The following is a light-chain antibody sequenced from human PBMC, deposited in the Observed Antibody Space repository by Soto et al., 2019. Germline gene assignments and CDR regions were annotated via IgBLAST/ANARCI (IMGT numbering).Light chain of an antibody. CDR1: SSNIGINT. CDR2: GNN. J-gene: IGLJ1*01. Sequence: QSVLTQPPSASGPPGQTITISCSGGSSNIGINTVNWYEHLPGTAPRLLIYGNNQRPSGVPARFSGSKSGTSASLAISGLQSEDEGHYYCATWDDSLDVHVFGTGTKLTVL. V-gene: IGLV1-44*01. CDR3: ATWDDSLDVHV.